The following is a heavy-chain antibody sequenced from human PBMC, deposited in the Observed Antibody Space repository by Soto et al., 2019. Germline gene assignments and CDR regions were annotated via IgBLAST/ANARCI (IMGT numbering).Heavy chain of an antibody. J-gene: IGHJ4*02. CDR3: ARPPGYISDWYYFDL. CDR2: INPSGGST. Sequence: ASVKVSCKASGYTFTSYYMHWLRQSAGQGLEWMGIINPSGGSTSYAQKFQGRVTMTRDTSTSTVYMELSSLRSEDTAVYYCARPPGYISDWYYFDLWGQGTLVTVS. V-gene: IGHV1-46*01. D-gene: IGHD6-19*01. CDR1: GYTFTSYY.